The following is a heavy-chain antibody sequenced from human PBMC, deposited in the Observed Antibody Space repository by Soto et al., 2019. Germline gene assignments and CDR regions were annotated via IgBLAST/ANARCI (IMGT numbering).Heavy chain of an antibody. V-gene: IGHV3-30-3*01. CDR2: ISFDGSNQ. CDR3: ARYPVDYFGSRTYTMDV. J-gene: IGHJ6*02. Sequence: QVHLVESGGGVVQPGRSLRLSCEASAFASGFPFRRIAMHWVRQAPGKVLEGVAGISFDGSNQYYADSVQGPFIISRDTSKNPLYLQMTSLRDEVTAMYYCARYPVDYFGSRTYTMDVWGQGTPVTVSS. D-gene: IGHD3-10*01. CDR1: AFASGFPFRRIA.